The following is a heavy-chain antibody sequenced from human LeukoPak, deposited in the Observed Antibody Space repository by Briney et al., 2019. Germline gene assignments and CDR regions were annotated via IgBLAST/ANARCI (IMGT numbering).Heavy chain of an antibody. CDR2: IYYSGST. CDR3: ARVQFTSLVDY. J-gene: IGHJ4*02. CDR1: GGSISSHY. V-gene: IGHV4-59*11. Sequence: SETLSLTCTVSGGSISSHYWSWIRQPPGKGLEWIGYIYYSGSTNYNPSLKSRVTISVDTSKNQFSLKLSSVTAADTAVYYCARVQFTSLVDYWSQGTLVTVSS. D-gene: IGHD5-24*01.